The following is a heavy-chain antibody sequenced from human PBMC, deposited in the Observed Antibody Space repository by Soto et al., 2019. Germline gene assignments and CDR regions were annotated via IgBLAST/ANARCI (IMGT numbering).Heavy chain of an antibody. CDR1: GGTFRSYA. Sequence: SVKVSCKASGGTFRSYAISWVRQAPGQGLEWMGGIIPIFGTANYAQKFQGRVTITADESTSTAYMELSSLRSEDTAVYYCARTDAKGAVEMATLSLDYWGQGTLVTVSS. V-gene: IGHV1-69*13. J-gene: IGHJ4*02. D-gene: IGHD5-12*01. CDR2: IIPIFGTA. CDR3: ARTDAKGAVEMATLSLDY.